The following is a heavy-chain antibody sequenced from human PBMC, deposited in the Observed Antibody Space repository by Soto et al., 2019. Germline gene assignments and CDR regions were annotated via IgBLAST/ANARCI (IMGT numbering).Heavy chain of an antibody. D-gene: IGHD6-19*01. V-gene: IGHV3-23*01. CDR2: ISGSGSST. CDR3: AKGYNSGWSFFDY. CDR1: GFTFSSYA. J-gene: IGHJ4*02. Sequence: GGSLRLSCAASGFTFSSYAMSWVRQAPGKGLEWVSAISGSGSSTYYADSVKGRFTISRDNSKNTVYLQMNSLRAEDTALYYCAKGYNSGWSFFDYWGQGTLVTVSS.